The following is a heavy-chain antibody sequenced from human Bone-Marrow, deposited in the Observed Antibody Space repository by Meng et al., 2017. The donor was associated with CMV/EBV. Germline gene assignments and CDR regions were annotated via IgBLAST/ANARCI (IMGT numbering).Heavy chain of an antibody. D-gene: IGHD2-2*01. CDR1: GFTFSSYA. Sequence: GESLKISCAASGFTFSSYAMSWVRQAPGKGLEWVSAISGSGGSTYYADSVKGRFTISRDNSKSTLYLQMNSLRAEDTAVYYCAKDLYLRSTSCLHYWGQGTLVTVSS. J-gene: IGHJ4*02. CDR2: ISGSGGST. V-gene: IGHV3-23*01. CDR3: AKDLYLRSTSCLHY.